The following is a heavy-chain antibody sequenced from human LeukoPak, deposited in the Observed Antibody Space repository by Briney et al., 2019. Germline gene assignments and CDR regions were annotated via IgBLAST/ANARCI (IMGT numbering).Heavy chain of an antibody. J-gene: IGHJ6*03. CDR3: AKAVIQRLSGDNFYYYMDV. D-gene: IGHD5-12*01. CDR2: IHSSFATA. Sequence: SVKVSCKASGYTFTGYYMHWVRQAPGQGLEWLGGIHSSFATAKYSQHFQGRVTITADKSTTTAFLELSSLTSEDTAVYYCAKAVIQRLSGDNFYYYMDVWGNGTTVTVS. CDR1: GYTFTGYY. V-gene: IGHV1-69*06.